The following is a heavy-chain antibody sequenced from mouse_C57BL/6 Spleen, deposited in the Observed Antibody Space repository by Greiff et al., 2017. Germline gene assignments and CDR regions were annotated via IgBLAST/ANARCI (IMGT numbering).Heavy chain of an antibody. Sequence: QVQLKQPGAELVKPGASVKMSCKASGYTFTSYWITWVKQRPGQGLEWIGDIYPGSGSTNYNEKFKSKATLTVDTSSSTAYMQLSSLTSEDSAVYYCARDDGYYGGAYWGQGTLVTVAA. CDR3: ARDDGYYGGAY. CDR1: GYTFTSYW. J-gene: IGHJ3*01. V-gene: IGHV1-55*01. CDR2: IYPGSGST. D-gene: IGHD2-3*01.